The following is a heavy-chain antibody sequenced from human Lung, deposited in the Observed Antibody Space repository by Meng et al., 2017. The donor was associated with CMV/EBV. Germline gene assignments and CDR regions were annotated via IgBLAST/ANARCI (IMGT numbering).Heavy chain of an antibody. CDR1: GFTFSSYA. J-gene: IGHJ6*02. CDR3: AKPIQGTYGMDV. CDR2: IYSGGSST. D-gene: IGHD2-2*02. Sequence: GESXKISCAASGFTFSSYAMSWVRQAPGKGLEWVSVIYSGGSSTYYADSVKGRFTISRDNSKNTLYLQMNSLRAEDTAVYYCAKPIQGTYGMDVWGQGTTVTVSS. V-gene: IGHV3-23*03.